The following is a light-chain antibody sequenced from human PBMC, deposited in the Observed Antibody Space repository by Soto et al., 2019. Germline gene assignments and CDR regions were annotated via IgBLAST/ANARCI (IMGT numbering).Light chain of an antibody. CDR1: TSNIGSNT. V-gene: IGLV1-44*01. CDR2: SHN. J-gene: IGLJ2*01. Sequence: QSVLTQPPSASGTPGQRVTISCSGSTSNIGSNTVNWYHHLPGTAPKLLIYSHNQRPSGVPDRFSGSRSGTSASLAISGLQSDDEDDYSCAAWDDSLNGVVFGGGTKLTVL. CDR3: AAWDDSLNGVV.